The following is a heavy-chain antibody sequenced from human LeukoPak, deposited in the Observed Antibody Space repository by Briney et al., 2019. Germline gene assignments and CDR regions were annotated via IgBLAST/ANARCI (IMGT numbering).Heavy chain of an antibody. V-gene: IGHV3-23*01. CDR1: GFTFSSYA. CDR2: ISGSGGST. J-gene: IGHJ3*02. D-gene: IGHD3-22*01. CDR3: AKDDYYDSSGYYVGGAFDI. Sequence: GGSLRLSCAASGFTFSSYAMSWVRQAPGKGLEWVSAISGSGGSTYYADSVKGRFTISRDNSKNTLYLQMNSLRAEDTAVYYCAKDDYYDSSGYYVGGAFDIWGQGTMVTVSS.